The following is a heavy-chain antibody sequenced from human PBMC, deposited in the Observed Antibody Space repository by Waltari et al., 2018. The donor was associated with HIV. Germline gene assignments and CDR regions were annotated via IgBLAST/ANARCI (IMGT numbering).Heavy chain of an antibody. CDR3: ARDWWQLPSGGYFFDY. CDR1: RFTFTAYS. V-gene: IGHV1-2*02. J-gene: IGHJ4*02. CDR2: INPKSGVT. D-gene: IGHD2-15*01. Sequence: VQLVQSGAEVKKPGASVKVSCTASRFTFTAYSVLWVRQAPGQGLEWMGWINPKSGVTHFAQNFQGRINMTRDTSIKTAYLELSRLQSDDTAVYYCARDWWQLPSGGYFFDYWGQGTLVTVSS.